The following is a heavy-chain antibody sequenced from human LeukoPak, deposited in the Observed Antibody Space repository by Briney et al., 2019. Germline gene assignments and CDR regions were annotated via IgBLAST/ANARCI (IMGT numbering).Heavy chain of an antibody. CDR3: ARVGVYYDILTGYDPSYYMDV. Sequence: KTSETLSLTCTVSGGSISSSSYYWGWIRQPPGKGLEWIGEINHSGSTNYNSSLKSRVTISVDTSKNQFSLKLSSVTAADTAVYYCARVGVYYDILTGYDPSYYMDVWGKGTTVTISS. V-gene: IGHV4-39*07. D-gene: IGHD3-9*01. CDR2: INHSGST. J-gene: IGHJ6*03. CDR1: GGSISSSSYY.